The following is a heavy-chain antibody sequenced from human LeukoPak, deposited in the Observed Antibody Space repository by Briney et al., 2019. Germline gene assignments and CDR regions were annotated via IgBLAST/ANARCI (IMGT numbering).Heavy chain of an antibody. Sequence: GGPLRLSCATSGFNFDRYTIHWVRQAPGKGLEWVSLAGWAGGTTFYSDSVRGRFTISRDSGRKSVYLQMNSLTTDDTAFYFCAKELDTMFFDYWGQGALVTVSS. V-gene: IGHV3-43*01. CDR1: GFNFDRYT. J-gene: IGHJ4*02. CDR3: AKELDTMFFDY. CDR2: AGWAGGTT. D-gene: IGHD3-10*02.